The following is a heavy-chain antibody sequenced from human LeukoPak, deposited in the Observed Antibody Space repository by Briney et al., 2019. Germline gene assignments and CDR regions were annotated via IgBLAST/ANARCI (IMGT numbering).Heavy chain of an antibody. J-gene: IGHJ4*02. V-gene: IGHV3-7*01. CDR3: ARRAGAYSHPYDY. CDR2: IKQDRSEK. CDR1: GFTFTNYW. Sequence: GRSLRLSCAASGFTFTNYWMSWVRQAPGKGLELVANIKQDRSEKYYVDSVKGRFTTSRDNAKNSLYLQMNSLRAEDTAVYYCARRAGAYSHPYDYWGQGTLVTVSS. D-gene: IGHD4/OR15-4a*01.